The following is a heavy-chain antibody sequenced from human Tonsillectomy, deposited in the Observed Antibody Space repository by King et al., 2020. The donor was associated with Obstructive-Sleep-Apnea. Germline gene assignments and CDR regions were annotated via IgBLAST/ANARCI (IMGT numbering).Heavy chain of an antibody. V-gene: IGHV3-72*01. CDR3: ARDHQGGDYFDY. J-gene: IGHJ4*02. CDR2: IRNKANSYTT. D-gene: IGHD3-16*01. Sequence: VQLVESGGGLVQPGGSLRLSCAASGFTFSDLYMDWVRQAPGKGLEWVGRIRNKANSYTTEYAASVKGRFIISRDDSKNSLYLQMNSLKTEDTAMYYCARDHQGGDYFDYWGQGTLVTVSS. CDR1: GFTFSDLY.